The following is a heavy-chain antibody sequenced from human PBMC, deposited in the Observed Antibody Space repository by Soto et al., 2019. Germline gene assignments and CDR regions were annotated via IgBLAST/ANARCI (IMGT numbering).Heavy chain of an antibody. V-gene: IGHV1-8*01. CDR1: GYTFSDYG. CDR3: ASGGYSVVGATVY. CDR2: MNPKSGDT. J-gene: IGHJ4*02. D-gene: IGHD1-26*01. Sequence: QVQLVQSGAEVKMPGASVKVSCKASGYTFSDYGINWVRQATGQGLEWMGWMNPKSGDTVYAQKFQGRVSMTRATSISTAYMELHILKSEDTAVYFCASGGYSVVGATVYWGQGTLVTVSS.